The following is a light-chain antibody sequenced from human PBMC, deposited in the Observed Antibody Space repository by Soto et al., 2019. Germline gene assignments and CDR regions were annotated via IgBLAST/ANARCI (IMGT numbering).Light chain of an antibody. CDR1: QSISSY. Sequence: EVVLTQSPDTLSLPPGERATLSCRASQSISSYLAWYQQKPGQAPRLLIYDASSRATGIPARFSGSGSGTDFTLTISSLEPEDFAVYYCQQYGYSSYIFGQGTNLEIK. J-gene: IGKJ2*01. CDR2: DAS. CDR3: QQYGYSSYI. V-gene: IGKV3-11*01.